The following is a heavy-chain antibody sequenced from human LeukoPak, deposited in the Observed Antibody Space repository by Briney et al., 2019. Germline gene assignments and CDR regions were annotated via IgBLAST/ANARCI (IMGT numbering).Heavy chain of an antibody. V-gene: IGHV4-61*02. Sequence: PSETLSLTCTVSGGSISSGSYYWSWIRQPAGKGLEWIVRIYTSGSTNYNPSLKSRVTISVDTSKNQFSLKLSSVTAADTAVYYCARVGFWSGYWFDPWGQGTLVTVSS. CDR1: GGSISSGSYY. CDR3: ARVGFWSGYWFDP. D-gene: IGHD3-3*01. CDR2: IYTSGST. J-gene: IGHJ5*02.